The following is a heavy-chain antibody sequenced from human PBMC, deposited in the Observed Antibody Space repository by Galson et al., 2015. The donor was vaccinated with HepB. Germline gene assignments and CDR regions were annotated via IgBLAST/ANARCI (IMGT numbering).Heavy chain of an antibody. CDR3: AKSLRQLQWLVTVDY. Sequence: SLRLSCAAPGFTFSSYGMHWVRQAPGKGLEWVAVISYDGSNKYYADSVKGRFTISRDNSKNTLYLQMNSLRAEDTAVYYCAKSLRQLQWLVTVDYWGQGTLVTVSS. D-gene: IGHD6-19*01. V-gene: IGHV3-30*18. CDR2: ISYDGSNK. CDR1: GFTFSSYG. J-gene: IGHJ4*02.